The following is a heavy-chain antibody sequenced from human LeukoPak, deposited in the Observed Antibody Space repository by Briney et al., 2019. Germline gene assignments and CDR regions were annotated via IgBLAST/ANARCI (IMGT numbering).Heavy chain of an antibody. D-gene: IGHD2-15*01. CDR1: GGSISSGSYY. Sequence: SQTLSLTCTVSGGSISSGSYYWSWIRQHPGKGLEWIGYIYYSGSTYYNPSLKSRVTISVDTSKNQFSLKLSSVTAADTAVYYCARVRYCSGGGCYSPYYYYYMDVWGKGTTVTVSS. V-gene: IGHV4-31*03. J-gene: IGHJ6*03. CDR2: IYYSGST. CDR3: ARVRYCSGGGCYSPYYYYYMDV.